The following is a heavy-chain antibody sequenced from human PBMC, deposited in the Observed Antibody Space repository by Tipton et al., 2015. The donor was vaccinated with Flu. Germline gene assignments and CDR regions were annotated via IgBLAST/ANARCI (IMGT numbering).Heavy chain of an antibody. CDR1: GGRFTSQA. CDR2: IIPILDTA. CDR3: ARDRNGSGTLDF. J-gene: IGHJ4*02. V-gene: IGHV1-69*11. D-gene: IGHD6-19*01. Sequence: QLVQSGAEVKKPGSSVKVSCEASGGRFTSQAFTWVRLAPGQGLEWMGRIIPILDTANYAQTFQGRVTITADESTSTVYMELSRLRSEDTAVYYCARDRNGSGTLDFWGQGTLVTVSS.